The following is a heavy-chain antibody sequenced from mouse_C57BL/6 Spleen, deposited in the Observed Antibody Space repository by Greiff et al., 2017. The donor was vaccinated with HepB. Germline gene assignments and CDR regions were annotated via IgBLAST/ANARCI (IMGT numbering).Heavy chain of an antibody. CDR1: GYTFTDYN. D-gene: IGHD1-1*01. CDR2: INPNNGGT. CDR3: AREVYYGSRWYFDV. Sequence: VQLQQSGPELVKPGASVKMSCKASGYTFTDYNMHWVKQSHGKSLEWIGYINPNNGGTSYNQKFKGKATLTVNKSSSTAYMELRSLTSEDSAVYYCAREVYYGSRWYFDVWGTGTTVTVSS. V-gene: IGHV1-22*01. J-gene: IGHJ1*03.